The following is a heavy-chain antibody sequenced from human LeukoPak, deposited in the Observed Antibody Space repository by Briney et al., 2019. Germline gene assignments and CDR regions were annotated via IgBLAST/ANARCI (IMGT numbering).Heavy chain of an antibody. D-gene: IGHD4-23*01. CDR1: GDSISSGDYY. CDR3: ARDGKSLGRYDY. V-gene: IGHV4-61*02. J-gene: IGHJ4*02. CDR2: ISSSGST. Sequence: PSQTLSLTCTVSGDSISSGDYYWSWIRQPAGKGLEWIGRISSSGSTNSNPSLKSRVTISVDKSKNQFSLKLSSVTAADTAVYYCARDGKSLGRYDYWGQGTLVTVSS.